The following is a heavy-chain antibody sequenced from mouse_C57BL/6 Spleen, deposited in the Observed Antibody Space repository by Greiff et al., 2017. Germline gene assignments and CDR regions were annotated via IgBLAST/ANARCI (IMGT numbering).Heavy chain of an antibody. J-gene: IGHJ2*01. V-gene: IGHV2-9-1*01. CDR3: ARIYYEYDEAFDY. D-gene: IGHD2-4*01. CDR1: GFTLTSYA. CDR2: IWTGGGT. Sequence: VQLMESGPGLVAPSPRLSITCTASGFTLTSYAISWVRQPPGKGLEWLGVIWTGGGTNYNTDLKYRLSISTDNSKSQVFLKMNSLQTADTARYYCARIYYEYDEAFDYWGQGTTLTVSS.